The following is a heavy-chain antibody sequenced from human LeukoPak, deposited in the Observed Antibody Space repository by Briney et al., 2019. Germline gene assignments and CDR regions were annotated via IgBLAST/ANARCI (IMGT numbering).Heavy chain of an antibody. CDR2: IIPIFGTA. J-gene: IGHJ4*02. Sequence: SVNVSCKASGGTFSSYAISWVRQAPGQGLEWMGGIIPIFGTANYAQKFQGRVTITADESTSTAYMELSSLRSEDTAVYYCARDKFARDSHYFDYWGQGTLVTVSS. CDR3: ARDKFARDSHYFDY. CDR1: GGTFSSYA. V-gene: IGHV1-69*13.